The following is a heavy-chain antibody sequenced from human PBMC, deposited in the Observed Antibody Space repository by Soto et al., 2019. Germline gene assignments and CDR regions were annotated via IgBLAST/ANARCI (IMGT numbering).Heavy chain of an antibody. V-gene: IGHV1-69*01. D-gene: IGHD5-12*01. CDR1: GVTLSRQD. CDR2: IIPIFGTP. Sequence: QVQRVQSGAEGKNPGSSVKVSCKASGVTLSRQDMRWVRQAPGQGLDWMGGIIPIFGTPQYAEKFPDRVTITADESTSTAYMELISLTSEDTAVYYCAPNECRDGYSFAYWGKGTLVTVSS. J-gene: IGHJ4*02. CDR3: APNECRDGYSFAY.